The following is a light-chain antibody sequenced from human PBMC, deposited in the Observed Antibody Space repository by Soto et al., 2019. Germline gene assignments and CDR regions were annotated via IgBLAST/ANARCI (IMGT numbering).Light chain of an antibody. CDR2: DGS. CDR1: QNLHSF. J-gene: IGKJ5*01. Sequence: EIVLTQSPATLSVSPGERVTLSCRASQNLHSFLNWYQQRPGQAPRPLIYDGSKRAAGVPDRISGDRSGTDYTLTISSLEPEDFAVYYCQQRTRWPMTFGQGTRLE. CDR3: QQRTRWPMT. V-gene: IGKV3-11*01.